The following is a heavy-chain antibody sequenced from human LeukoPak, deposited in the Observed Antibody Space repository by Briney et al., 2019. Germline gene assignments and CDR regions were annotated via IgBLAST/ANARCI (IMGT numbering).Heavy chain of an antibody. D-gene: IGHD3-10*01. J-gene: IGHJ3*02. CDR1: GFTFSNYG. CDR3: ARDPYGSGSTSFDI. V-gene: IGHV3-33*01. CDR2: IWYDGSNK. Sequence: PGRSLRLSCAASGFTFSNYGMHWVRQAPGKGLEWVAVIWYDGSNKYYADSVRGRFIISRDNSKNTLYLQVNSLRAEDTAVYYCARDPYGSGSTSFDIWGQGTMVTVSS.